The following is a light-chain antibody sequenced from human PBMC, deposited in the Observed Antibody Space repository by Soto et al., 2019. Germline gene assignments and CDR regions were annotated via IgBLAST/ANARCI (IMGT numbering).Light chain of an antibody. Sequence: QSVLTQPPSASGSPGQSVTISCTGTSSDVGGYNYFSWYQQHPGKAPKLMIYEVSKRPSGVPDRFSGSKSGNTASLTVSGLQAEDEADYYCSSYAGSNNLGVFGTGTKVTVL. V-gene: IGLV2-8*01. CDR2: EVS. J-gene: IGLJ1*01. CDR1: SSDVGGYNY. CDR3: SSYAGSNNLGV.